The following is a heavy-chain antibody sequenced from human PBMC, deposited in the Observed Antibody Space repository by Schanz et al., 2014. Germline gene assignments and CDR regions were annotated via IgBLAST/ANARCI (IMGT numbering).Heavy chain of an antibody. D-gene: IGHD1-1*01. CDR2: IWSDGSTK. J-gene: IGHJ4*02. CDR1: GFAFSVYG. Sequence: QVQMVESGGGVVQPGRSLRLSCAASGFAFSVYGMHWVRQAPGKGPEWVAVIWSDGSTKYYADSVKGRFTISRDRFQNTLYLRMSSLRAEDTAVYFCSRGTDWKVHYWGQGALVTVSS. CDR3: SRGTDWKVHY. V-gene: IGHV3-33*01.